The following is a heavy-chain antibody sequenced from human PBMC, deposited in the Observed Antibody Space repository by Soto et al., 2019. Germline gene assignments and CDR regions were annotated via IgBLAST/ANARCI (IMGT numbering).Heavy chain of an antibody. CDR3: ARPPPRVPAAPYYSADYGMDV. Sequence: PGESLKISCKGSGYSFTSYWISWVRQMPGKGLGWMGRIDPSDSYTNYSPSFQGHVTISADKSISTAYLQWSSLKASDTAMYYCARPPPRVPAAPYYSADYGMDVWGQGTTVTVSS. D-gene: IGHD2-2*01. J-gene: IGHJ6*02. CDR1: GYSFTSYW. CDR2: IDPSDSYT. V-gene: IGHV5-10-1*01.